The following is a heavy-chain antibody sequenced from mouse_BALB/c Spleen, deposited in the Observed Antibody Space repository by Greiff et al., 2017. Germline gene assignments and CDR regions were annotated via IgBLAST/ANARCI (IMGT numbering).Heavy chain of an antibody. V-gene: IGHV1-69*02. CDR3: ARATMITYYAMDY. D-gene: IGHD2-4*01. J-gene: IGHJ4*01. Sequence: VQLQQPGAELVKPGASVKLSCKASGYTFTSYWMHWVKQRPGQGLEWIGEIDPSDSYTNYNQKFKGKATLTVDKSSSTAYMQLSSLTSEDSAVYYCARATMITYYAMDYWGQGTSVTVSS. CDR2: IDPSDSYT. CDR1: GYTFTSYW.